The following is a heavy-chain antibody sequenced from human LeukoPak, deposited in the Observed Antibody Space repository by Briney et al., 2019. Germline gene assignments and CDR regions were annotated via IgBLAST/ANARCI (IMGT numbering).Heavy chain of an antibody. V-gene: IGHV4-39*07. CDR2: IYHSGST. D-gene: IGHD1-26*01. CDR1: GGSLSSSNYY. Sequence: AETLSLTCTVSGGSLSSSNYYWGWLRQPPGKGLEWIGSIYHSGSTYYNPSLKSRVTISVDTSKNQFSLKLSSVTAADTAVYYCARGQYQARGWELTGAFDYWGQGTLVTVSS. J-gene: IGHJ4*02. CDR3: ARGQYQARGWELTGAFDY.